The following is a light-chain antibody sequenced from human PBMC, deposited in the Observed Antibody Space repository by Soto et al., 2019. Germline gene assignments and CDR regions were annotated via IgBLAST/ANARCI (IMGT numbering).Light chain of an antibody. CDR2: GAS. CDR1: QSVSSSY. V-gene: IGKV3-20*01. CDR3: QQYGTSPYT. Sequence: EIVLTQSPGTLSLSPGERATLSCRASQSVSSSYLAWYQKKLGQAPRLLIHGASNRANGIPDRFSGSGSGTDFPLTISNVEPEDFAVYYCQQYGTSPYTFGQGTKVDIK. J-gene: IGKJ2*01.